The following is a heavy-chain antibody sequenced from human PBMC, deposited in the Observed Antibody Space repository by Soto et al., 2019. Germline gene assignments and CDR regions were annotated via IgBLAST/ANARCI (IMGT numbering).Heavy chain of an antibody. CDR2: IYYNGST. CDR1: GASISIGVYF. CDR3: ATDEYFGSEIDFYYYAMDV. V-gene: IGHV4-31*03. J-gene: IGHJ6*02. D-gene: IGHD3-10*01. Sequence: PSETLSLTCTVSGASISIGVYFWIWIRQHPGKGLEWIGHIYYNGSTYYNPSLKSRLTISVDTSKNEFSLRLTSVTAADTAVYFCATDEYFGSEIDFYYYAMDVWGQGTTVTVSS.